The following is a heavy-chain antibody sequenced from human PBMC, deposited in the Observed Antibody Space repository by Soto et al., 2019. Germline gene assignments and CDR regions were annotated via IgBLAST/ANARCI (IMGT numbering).Heavy chain of an antibody. D-gene: IGHD6-19*01. CDR3: ARSVAVPGAHIDY. Sequence: PSETLSLTCSVSGGSISGSYWSWIRHSPGKGLEWLGYVYYTGSTNYSPSLRSRVSISVDTSKNEFSLRLSSVTAADTAVYFCARSVAVPGAHIDYWGQGTQVTVS. J-gene: IGHJ4*02. CDR1: GGSISGSY. CDR2: VYYTGST. V-gene: IGHV4-59*01.